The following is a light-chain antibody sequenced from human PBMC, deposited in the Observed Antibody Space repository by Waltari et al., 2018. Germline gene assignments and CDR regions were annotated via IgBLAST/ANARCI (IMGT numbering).Light chain of an antibody. CDR2: SAS. Sequence: EVVMPQPPATPSPSPGERATLSCRASQSVSSNLAWYQQKPGQAPRLLIYSASTRATGIPARFSGSGSGTEVTLTISSLQSEDFAVYYCQQYNNWPPEGTFGPGTKVDLK. J-gene: IGKJ3*01. V-gene: IGKV3-15*01. CDR3: QQYNNWPPEGT. CDR1: QSVSSN.